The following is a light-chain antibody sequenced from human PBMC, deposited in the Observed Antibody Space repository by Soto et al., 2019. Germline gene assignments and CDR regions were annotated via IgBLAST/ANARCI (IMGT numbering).Light chain of an antibody. CDR1: SSNIGSNT. J-gene: IGLJ2*01. V-gene: IGLV1-44*01. Sequence: QSVLTQPPSASGTPGQRVTISCSGSSSNIGSNTVNWYQQLPGTAPKLLIYSNNQQPSGVPDRFSGSKSGTSASLAISGLQSEDEADYYCAAWDDSLNVHVVFGGGTKRTVL. CDR3: AAWDDSLNVHVV. CDR2: SNN.